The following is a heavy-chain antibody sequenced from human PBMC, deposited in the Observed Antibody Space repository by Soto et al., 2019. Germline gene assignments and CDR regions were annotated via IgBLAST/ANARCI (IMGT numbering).Heavy chain of an antibody. J-gene: IGHJ6*02. CDR1: GYTVTSYY. CDR3: ARGMGPYYYGSGRYYNGGKDAMDV. CDR2: INPSGGNT. V-gene: IGHV1-46*01. Sequence: ASVKVSCKASGYTVTSYYINWVRQAPGQGLEWMGIINPSGGNTGYAQKFQGRVTMTRDTSTSTVYMELGSLRSEDTAVYYCARGMGPYYYGSGRYYNGGKDAMDVWGQGTTVTVSS. D-gene: IGHD3-10*01.